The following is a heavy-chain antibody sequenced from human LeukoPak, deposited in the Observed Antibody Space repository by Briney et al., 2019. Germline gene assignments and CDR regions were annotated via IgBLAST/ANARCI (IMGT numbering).Heavy chain of an antibody. CDR1: GGSISSSSYY. D-gene: IGHD6-13*01. V-gene: IGHV4-39*07. CDR3: AREGTGYSSSWGYWYFDL. CDR2: VYDSGST. J-gene: IGHJ2*01. Sequence: SETLSLTCTVTGGSISSSSYYWGWIRQPPGKGLEGIGSVYDSGSTYYNPSLKSRVTISVDTSKNQFSLKLSSVTAADTAVYYCAREGTGYSSSWGYWYFDLWGRGTLVTVSS.